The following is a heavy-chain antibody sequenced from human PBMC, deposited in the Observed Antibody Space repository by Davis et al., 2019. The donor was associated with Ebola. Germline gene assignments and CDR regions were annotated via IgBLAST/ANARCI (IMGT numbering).Heavy chain of an antibody. CDR2: ISPNGDRT. V-gene: IGHV3-74*01. J-gene: IGHJ4*02. D-gene: IGHD3-22*01. CDR1: GFTFSSYW. Sequence: GESLKISCAASGFTFSSYWIHWVRQAPGKGLVWVSRISPNGDRTGYADSVKGRFTISRDNAKNTLYLQMNSLKAEDTAVYYCVRDFDRVREWGQGTLVTVSS. CDR3: VRDFDRVRE.